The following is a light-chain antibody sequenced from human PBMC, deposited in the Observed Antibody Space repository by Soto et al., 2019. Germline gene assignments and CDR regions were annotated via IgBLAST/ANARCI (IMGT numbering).Light chain of an antibody. CDR3: QQYYNTPLT. CDR1: QNVGRN. J-gene: IGKJ4*01. V-gene: IGKV3-15*01. Sequence: EIVMTQSPDTLSVSPGERATLSCRASQNVGRNVAWYQQRPGQAPRLLIHGTSTRAADIPARFSGSVSGTEFTLTISSLQAEDVAVYYCQQYYNTPLTFGGGTKVEIK. CDR2: GTS.